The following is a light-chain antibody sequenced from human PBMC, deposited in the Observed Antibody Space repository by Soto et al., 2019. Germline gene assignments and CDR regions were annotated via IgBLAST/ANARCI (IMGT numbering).Light chain of an antibody. CDR3: QQYDKWPRT. CDR2: GAS. CDR1: QSVSSY. V-gene: IGKV3-15*01. J-gene: IGKJ1*01. Sequence: IGLTLSPATLSLSPGEGATLSCRASQSVSSYLAWYQQKPGQAPRLLIYGASARATGIPDRFSRGGSGAEYTLTIRSLQSEDFAVYYCQQYDKWPRTFGQATKVDIK.